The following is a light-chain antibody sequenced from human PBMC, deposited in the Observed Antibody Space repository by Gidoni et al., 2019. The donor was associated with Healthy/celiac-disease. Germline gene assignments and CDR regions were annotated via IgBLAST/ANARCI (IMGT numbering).Light chain of an antibody. Sequence: VIWMTHSPSLLSASTGDRVTSSCRMSQGIISYLAWYQQKPGKAPVLLDYASSTLQSGVPSRVSGSGSETDFTLTISWLQSEEFATYYCQQYYSFPWTFGQXTKVEIK. V-gene: IGKV1D-8*03. CDR3: QQYYSFPWT. J-gene: IGKJ1*01. CDR1: QGIISY. CDR2: ASS.